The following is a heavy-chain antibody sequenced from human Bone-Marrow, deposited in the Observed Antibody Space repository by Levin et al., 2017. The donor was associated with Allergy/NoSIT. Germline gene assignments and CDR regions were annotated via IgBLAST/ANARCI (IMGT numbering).Heavy chain of an antibody. CDR1: GFIFSDYT. J-gene: IGHJ3*01. D-gene: IGHD6-19*01. CDR3: VRDRGWAFDF. CDR2: VSASSSSI. Sequence: GESLKISCAASGFIFSDYTMNWVRQAPGKGLEWLSWVSASSSSISYADSGKGRFSISRDNAKSSLYLQLNSLRDEDTAVYYCVRDRGWAFDFWGQGTKLIVSS. V-gene: IGHV3-48*02.